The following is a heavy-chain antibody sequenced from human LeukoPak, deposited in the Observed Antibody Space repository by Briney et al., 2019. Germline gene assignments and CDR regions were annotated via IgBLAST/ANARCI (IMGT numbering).Heavy chain of an antibody. D-gene: IGHD2-2*01. V-gene: IGHV3-48*02. CDR1: GFTFSSYS. CDR2: ISSSSSTI. J-gene: IGHJ4*02. CDR3: AKDLWRYYASYFDY. Sequence: GGSLRLSCAASGFTFSSYSMNWVRQAPGKGLEWVSYISSSSSTIYYADSVKGRFTISRDNAKNSLYLQMNSLRDEDTAVYYCAKDLWRYYASYFDYWGQGTLVTVSS.